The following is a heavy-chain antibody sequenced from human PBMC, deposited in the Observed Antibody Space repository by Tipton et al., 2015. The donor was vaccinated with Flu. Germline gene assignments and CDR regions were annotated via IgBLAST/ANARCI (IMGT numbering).Heavy chain of an antibody. CDR2: IFATGTA. D-gene: IGHD4-17*01. J-gene: IGHJ4*01. V-gene: IGHV4-4*07. CDR3: ARLPRHYGDYPLDY. CDR1: GEALGTRY. Sequence: GEALGTRYWTWFRQPAGERLEWIGRIFATGTAIYNPALRRRVTMSVDTSKNQFSLNLTSVTAADTSVYYCARLPRHYGDYPLDYWGPGVTVTVSS.